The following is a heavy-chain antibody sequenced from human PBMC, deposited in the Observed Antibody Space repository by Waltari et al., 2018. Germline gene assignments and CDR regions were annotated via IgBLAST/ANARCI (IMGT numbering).Heavy chain of an antibody. D-gene: IGHD7-27*01. CDR3: IRPFEQGID. CDR1: VLIFSDFA. CDR2: IIRKTKVDAT. J-gene: IGHJ4*02. V-gene: IGHV3-73*01. Sequence: EVRLVESGGALFQPGGFVKLSCAASVLIFSDFAIHWGRQASGKGPEWVGRIIRKTKVDATAYAASVQVRFTISRDDCKNTVYLQMNSLKTADTAVYYCIRPFEQGIDWGQGTLLTVSS.